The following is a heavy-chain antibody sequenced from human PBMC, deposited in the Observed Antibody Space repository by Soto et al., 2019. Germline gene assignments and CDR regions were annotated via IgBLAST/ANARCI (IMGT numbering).Heavy chain of an antibody. CDR1: GGSISSSSYY. CDR3: XXSGXWYFDY. J-gene: IGHJ4*02. V-gene: IGHV4-39*01. D-gene: IGHD6-19*01. Sequence: QLQLQESGPGLVKPSETLSLTCTVSGGSISSSSYYWGWIRQPPGKGLEWIGSIYYSGSTYYNPSLKSRVTISVDTSQNQFSLKLSSVTAADTXXYYXXXSGXWYFDYWGQGTLVTVSS. CDR2: IYYSGST.